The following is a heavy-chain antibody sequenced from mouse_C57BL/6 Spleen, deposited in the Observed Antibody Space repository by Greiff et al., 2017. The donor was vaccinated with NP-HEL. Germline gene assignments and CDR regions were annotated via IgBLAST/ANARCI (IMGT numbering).Heavy chain of an antibody. CDR1: GFSFNTYA. Sequence: EVKVEESGGGLVQPKGSLKLSCAASGFSFNTYAMNWVRQAPGKGLEWVARIRSKSNNYATYYADSVKDRFTISRDDSESMLYLQMNNLKTEDTAMYYCVSPGYYGYDGYAMDYWGQGTSVTVSS. CDR2: IRSKSNNYAT. V-gene: IGHV10-1*01. CDR3: VSPGYYGYDGYAMDY. J-gene: IGHJ4*01. D-gene: IGHD2-2*01.